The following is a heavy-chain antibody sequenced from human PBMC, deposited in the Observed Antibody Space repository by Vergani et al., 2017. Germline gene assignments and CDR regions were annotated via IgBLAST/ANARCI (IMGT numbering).Heavy chain of an antibody. V-gene: IGHV4-61*02. CDR3: SRGMCVGGRCSRPLFGY. CDR2: IHTSGNT. J-gene: IGHJ4*02. Sequence: QVQLQESGPGLVRPSQTLSLICTVSGGSMSSGSSYWSWIRQSAGKGLEWIGRIHTSGNTYYNPSLKSLVTMSEDTSKIQFSLNLNSVTAADTAVYYCSRGMCVGGRCSRPLFGYWGRGNLVNVSS. D-gene: IGHD2-15*01. CDR1: GGSMSSGSSY.